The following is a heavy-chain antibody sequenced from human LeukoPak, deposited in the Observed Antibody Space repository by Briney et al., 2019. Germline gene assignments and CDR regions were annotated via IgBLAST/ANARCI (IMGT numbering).Heavy chain of an antibody. CDR1: GFTVSSNY. D-gene: IGHD3-22*01. Sequence: SGGSLRLSCAASGFTVSSNYMSWVRQAPGKGLEWVSAIYSGGSTYYADSVKGRFTISRDNSKNTLYLQMNSLRAEDTAVYYCAGCARAYYDSSGYYWDYWGQGTLVTVSS. CDR3: AGCARAYYDSSGYYWDY. V-gene: IGHV3-53*01. J-gene: IGHJ4*02. CDR2: IYSGGST.